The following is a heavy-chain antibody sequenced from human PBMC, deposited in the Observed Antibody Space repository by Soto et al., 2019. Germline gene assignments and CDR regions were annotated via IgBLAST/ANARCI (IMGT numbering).Heavy chain of an antibody. CDR2: ISSSSSYI. V-gene: IGHV3-21*01. CDR3: ARSGIAARPFWFDP. Sequence: EVQLVESGGGLVKPGGSLRLSCAASGFTFSSYSMNWVRQAPGKGLEWVSSISSSSSYIYCADSVKGRFTISRDNAKNSLYLQMKSLRAEDTAVYYCARSGIAARPFWFDPWGQGTLVTVSS. J-gene: IGHJ5*02. CDR1: GFTFSSYS. D-gene: IGHD6-6*01.